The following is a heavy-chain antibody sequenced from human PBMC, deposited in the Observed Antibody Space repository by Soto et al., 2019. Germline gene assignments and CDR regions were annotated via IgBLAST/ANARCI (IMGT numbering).Heavy chain of an antibody. Sequence: GASVKVSCKASGYTFTSYGISWVRQAPGQGLEWMGWISAYNGNTNYAQKLQGRVTMTTDTSTSTAYMELRSLRSDDTAVYYCASFRYCSGGSCYSFDYWGQGTLVTVSS. CDR3: ASFRYCSGGSCYSFDY. CDR2: ISAYNGNT. D-gene: IGHD2-15*01. J-gene: IGHJ4*02. CDR1: GYTFTSYG. V-gene: IGHV1-18*01.